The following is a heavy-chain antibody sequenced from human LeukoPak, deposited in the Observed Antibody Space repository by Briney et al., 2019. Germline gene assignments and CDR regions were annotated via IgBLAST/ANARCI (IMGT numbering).Heavy chain of an antibody. V-gene: IGHV4-4*02. D-gene: IGHD1-26*01. Sequence: GSLRLSCAASGFTFSSYAMSWVRQPPGKGLEWIGEIYHSGSTNYNPSLKSRVTISVDKSKNQFSLKLSSVTAADTAVYYCASWEGGKYYFDYWGQGTLVTVSS. J-gene: IGHJ4*02. CDR1: GFTFSSYAM. CDR3: ASWEGGKYYFDY. CDR2: IYHSGST.